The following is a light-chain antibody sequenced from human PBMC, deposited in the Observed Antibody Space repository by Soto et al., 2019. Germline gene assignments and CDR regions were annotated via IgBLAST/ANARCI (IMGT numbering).Light chain of an antibody. CDR3: QQYDSYPLT. J-gene: IGKJ4*01. V-gene: IGKV1-5*03. Sequence: DIQMTQSPSTLSASVGDRVTITCRASQSIDGWLAWYRQRPGRAPELLIYSASTLETGVPSRFSGSGSGTESTLTVSSLEPDDFAPYYFQQYDSYPLTCGGGTKVEIK. CDR1: QSIDGW. CDR2: SAS.